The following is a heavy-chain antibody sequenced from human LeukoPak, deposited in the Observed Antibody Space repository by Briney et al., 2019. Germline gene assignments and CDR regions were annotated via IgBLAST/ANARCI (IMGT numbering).Heavy chain of an antibody. D-gene: IGHD6-19*01. J-gene: IGHJ4*02. CDR2: ISYDGSNK. V-gene: IGHV3-30*18. CDR1: GFIFSSYV. Sequence: GGSLRLSCEASGFIFSSYVMGWVRQAPGKGLEWVAVISYDGSNKYYADSVKGRFTISRDNSKNTLYLQMNSLRAEDTAVYYCAKDFLGGSGWYFDYWGQGTLVTVSS. CDR3: AKDFLGGSGWYFDY.